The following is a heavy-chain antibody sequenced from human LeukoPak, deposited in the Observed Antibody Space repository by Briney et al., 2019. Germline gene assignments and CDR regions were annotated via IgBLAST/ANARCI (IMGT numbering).Heavy chain of an antibody. V-gene: IGHV1-2*02. CDR1: VYTFTIFY. CDR2: VNTKNGAT. CDR3: ARPTHRLTVTTAIDY. D-gene: IGHD4-17*01. J-gene: IGHJ4*02. Sequence: ASVTVSFTPSVYTFTIFYLHWVRQAPGQGLQWMGWVNTKNGATKYSQTFRGRVTMTRDTSIDTAYMELSSLTSDDTAIYYCARPTHRLTVTTAIDYWGQGTLVTVSS.